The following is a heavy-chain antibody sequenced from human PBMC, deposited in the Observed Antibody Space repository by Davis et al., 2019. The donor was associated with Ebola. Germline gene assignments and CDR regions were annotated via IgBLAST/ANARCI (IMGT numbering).Heavy chain of an antibody. Sequence: SETLSLTCTVSGGSINSDYWNWIRQPPGKGLEWIGYIYYSGSTNYNPSLKSRVTISVDTSKNQFSLKLSSVTAADTAVYYWARDLLIVEATGSNWFDPWGQGTLVTVSS. CDR2: IYYSGST. D-gene: IGHD1-26*01. J-gene: IGHJ5*02. CDR3: ARDLLIVEATGSNWFDP. CDR1: GGSINSDY. V-gene: IGHV4-59*01.